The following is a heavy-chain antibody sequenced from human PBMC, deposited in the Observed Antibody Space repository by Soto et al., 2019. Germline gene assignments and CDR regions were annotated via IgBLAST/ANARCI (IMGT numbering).Heavy chain of an antibody. CDR2: IIPIVGTA. V-gene: IGHV1-69*12. CDR1: GGTFSSYA. Sequence: QVQLVQSGAEVKKPGSSVKVSCKASGGTFSSYAISWVRQAPGQGLEWMGGIIPIVGTANYEQKFQGRVTITADESTTTAYMELSSLRAEDTAVDYCARPRRDGYNYLDYWGQGTLVTVSS. CDR3: ARPRRDGYNYLDY. J-gene: IGHJ4*02. D-gene: IGHD5-12*01.